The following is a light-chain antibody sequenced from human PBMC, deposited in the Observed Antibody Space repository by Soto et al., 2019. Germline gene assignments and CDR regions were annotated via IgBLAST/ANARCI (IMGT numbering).Light chain of an antibody. J-gene: IGKJ3*01. CDR1: QSVRSY. Sequence: EIVLTQSPATLYLSQVERSTLSCRASQSVRSYLAWYQQKPGQAPRLLIHDASNRATGIPARFSGSGSGTDFTLTISSLEAEDFAVYYCQQGFTFGQGTKVDIK. CDR2: DAS. V-gene: IGKV3-11*01. CDR3: QQGFT.